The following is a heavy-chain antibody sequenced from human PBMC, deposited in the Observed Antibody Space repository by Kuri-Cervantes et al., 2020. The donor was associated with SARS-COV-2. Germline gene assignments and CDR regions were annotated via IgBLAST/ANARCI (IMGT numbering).Heavy chain of an antibody. CDR2: IYYSGST. CDR1: GGSSSSSSNY. D-gene: IGHD2-15*01. CDR3: ARLLRQKYCSGGSCYGWI. J-gene: IGHJ3*02. Sequence: SETLSPTSTVAGGSSSSSSNYWGWIRQPPGKGLEWIGSIYYSGSTYYNPSLKSRVTISVDTSKNQFSLKLSSVTAADTAVYYCARLLRQKYCSGGSCYGWIWGQGTMVTVSS. V-gene: IGHV4-39*01.